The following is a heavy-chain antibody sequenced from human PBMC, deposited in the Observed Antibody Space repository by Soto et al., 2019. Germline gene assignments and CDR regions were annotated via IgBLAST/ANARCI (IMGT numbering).Heavy chain of an antibody. CDR1: GFTFSSYD. CDR2: IGTAGDT. V-gene: IGHV3-13*01. CDR3: ARDIDGSGSYSSFDY. J-gene: IGHJ4*02. D-gene: IGHD3-10*01. Sequence: PGGSLRLSCAASGFTFSSYDMHWVRQATGKGLEWVSAIGTAGDTYYPGSVKGRFTISRENAKNSLYLQMNSLRAEDTAVYYCARDIDGSGSYSSFDYWGQGTLVTVSS.